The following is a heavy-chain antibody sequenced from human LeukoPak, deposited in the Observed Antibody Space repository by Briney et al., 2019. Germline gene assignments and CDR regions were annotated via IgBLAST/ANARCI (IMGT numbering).Heavy chain of an antibody. CDR2: ISYDGSNK. Sequence: GRSLRLSRAASRFTFCRYAMHGAPHAPGKGREWGAVISYDGSNKHYADSVKGRFPNSRDNSKNTLYLQMNSLRAEDTAVYYCARDKLWFGELLPRNYYYYYGMDVWGQGTTVTVSS. CDR3: ARDKLWFGELLPRNYYYYYGMDV. D-gene: IGHD3-10*01. J-gene: IGHJ6*02. V-gene: IGHV3-30-3*01. CDR1: RFTFCRYA.